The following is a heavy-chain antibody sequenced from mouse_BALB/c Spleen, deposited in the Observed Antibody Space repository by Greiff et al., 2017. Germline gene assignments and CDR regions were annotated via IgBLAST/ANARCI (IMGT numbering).Heavy chain of an antibody. V-gene: IGHV2-9-2*01. CDR2: IWTGGGT. D-gene: IGHD2-1*01. CDR1: GFSLTSYD. J-gene: IGHJ3*01. Sequence: VQLQESGPGLVAPSQSLSITCTVSGFSLTSYDISWIRQPPGKGLEWLGVIWTGGGTNYNSAFMSRLSISKDNSKSQVFLKMNSLQTDDTAIYYCVIYYGNYGFAYWGQGTLVTVSA. CDR3: VIYYGNYGFAY.